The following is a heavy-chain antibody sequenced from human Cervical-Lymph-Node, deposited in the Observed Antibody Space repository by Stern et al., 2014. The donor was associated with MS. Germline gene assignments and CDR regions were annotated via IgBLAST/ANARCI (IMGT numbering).Heavy chain of an antibody. V-gene: IGHV3-23*04. Sequence: EVQLVESGGNLVQPGGSLRLSCAASGFTFSSFAMTWVRQAPGKGLEWVAAISGTSACSHYAYSMKGRFTISRDNFTTTLFLQMNSLRAKDTAVYYCAKLGISIDVITPHHFDNWGQGTLVTVSS. CDR1: GFTFSSFA. CDR3: AKLGISIDVITPHHFDN. J-gene: IGHJ4*02. D-gene: IGHD3-16*01. CDR2: ISGTSACS.